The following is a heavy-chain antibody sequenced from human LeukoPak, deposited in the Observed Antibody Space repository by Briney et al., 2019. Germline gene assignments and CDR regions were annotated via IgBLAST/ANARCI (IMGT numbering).Heavy chain of an antibody. J-gene: IGHJ4*02. CDR2: IKSKTGGGTT. CDR1: GFIFNNAW. D-gene: IGHD2-15*01. V-gene: IGHV3-15*01. CDR3: ATAGPSVAATQPFDY. Sequence: GGSLKLSCAASGFIFNNAWMSWVRQAPGKGLEWVGRIKSKTGGGTTDYAAPVKGRFTISRDDSKNTLYLQMNSLRTEDTAVYYCATAGPSVAATQPFDYWGQGTLVTVSS.